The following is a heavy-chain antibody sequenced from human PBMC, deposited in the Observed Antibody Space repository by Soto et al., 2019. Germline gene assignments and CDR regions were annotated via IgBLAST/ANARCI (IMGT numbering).Heavy chain of an antibody. J-gene: IGHJ6*02. CDR3: ARGLGYCSGGSCQLSYYYGMDV. V-gene: IGHV4-34*01. Sequence: SETLSLTCAVYGGSFSGYYWSWIRQPPGKGLEWIGEINHSGSTNYNPSLESRVTISVDTSKNQFSLKLSSVTAADTAVYYCARGLGYCSGGSCQLSYYYGMDVWGQGTTVTV. CDR1: GGSFSGYY. D-gene: IGHD2-15*01. CDR2: INHSGST.